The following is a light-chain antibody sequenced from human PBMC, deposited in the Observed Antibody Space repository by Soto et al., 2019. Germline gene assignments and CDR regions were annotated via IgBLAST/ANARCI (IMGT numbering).Light chain of an antibody. CDR2: GAS. Sequence: IVMTQSPATLSVSPGERATLSCRASQSVSSNLAWYQQQPGQAPRLLISGASTRATGIPARFSGSGSGTDFTLTISSLEPEDFAVYYCQHRSNWPLTFGGGTKVDIK. CDR3: QHRSNWPLT. V-gene: IGKV3-15*01. J-gene: IGKJ4*01. CDR1: QSVSSN.